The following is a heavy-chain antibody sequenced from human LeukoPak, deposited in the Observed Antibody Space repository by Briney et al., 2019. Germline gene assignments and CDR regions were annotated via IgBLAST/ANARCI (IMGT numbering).Heavy chain of an antibody. D-gene: IGHD2-21*02. CDR2: IYYSGST. CDR1: GGSISSSSYY. V-gene: IGHV4-39*07. CDR3: ARVEGVTPPFDP. Sequence: SETLSLTCTVSGGSISSSSYYWGWIRQPPGKGLEWIGSIYYSGSTYYNPSLKSRVTISVDTSKNQFSLKLSSVTAADTAVYYCARVEGVTPPFDPWGQGTLVTVSS. J-gene: IGHJ5*02.